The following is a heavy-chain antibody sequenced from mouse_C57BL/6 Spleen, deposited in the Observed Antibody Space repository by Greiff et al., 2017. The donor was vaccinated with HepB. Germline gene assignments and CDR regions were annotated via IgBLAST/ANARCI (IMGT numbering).Heavy chain of an antibody. J-gene: IGHJ4*01. D-gene: IGHD2-5*01. V-gene: IGHV1-26*01. Sequence: VQLQQSGPELVKPGASVKISCKASGYTFTDYYMNWVKQSHGKSLEWIGDINPNNGGTSYNQKFKGKATLTVDKSSSTAYMELRSLTSEDSAVYYCASRDYSNPYYAMDYWGQGTSVTVSS. CDR1: GYTFTDYY. CDR3: ASRDYSNPYYAMDY. CDR2: INPNNGGT.